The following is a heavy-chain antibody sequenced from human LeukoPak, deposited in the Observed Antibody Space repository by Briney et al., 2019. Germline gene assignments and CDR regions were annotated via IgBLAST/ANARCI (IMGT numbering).Heavy chain of an antibody. CDR1: GFTFSTYS. CDR3: ARGMSSGRYAVDI. D-gene: IGHD6-19*01. J-gene: IGHJ3*02. Sequence: PGGSLRLSCAASGFTFSTYSMNWVRQAPGKGLTGVSSFISSSSTIYYADSVKGRFTISRDSAKNSLYLQMNSLRAEDTAVYYCARGMSSGRYAVDIWGQGTMVTVSS. V-gene: IGHV3-48*01. CDR2: FISSSSTI.